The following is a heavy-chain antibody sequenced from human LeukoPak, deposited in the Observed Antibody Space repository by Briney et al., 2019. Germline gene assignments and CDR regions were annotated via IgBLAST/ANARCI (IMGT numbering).Heavy chain of an antibody. CDR2: INHSGST. V-gene: IGHV4-34*01. D-gene: IGHD6-13*01. J-gene: IGHJ6*03. Sequence: SETLSLTCAVYGGSFSGYYWSWIRQPPGKGLEWIGEINHSGSTNYNPSLKSRVTISVDTSKNQFSLKLSSVTAADTAVYYCARDRVGQQLVGRKYYYMDVWGKGTTVTISS. CDR1: GGSFSGYY. CDR3: ARDRVGQQLVGRKYYYMDV.